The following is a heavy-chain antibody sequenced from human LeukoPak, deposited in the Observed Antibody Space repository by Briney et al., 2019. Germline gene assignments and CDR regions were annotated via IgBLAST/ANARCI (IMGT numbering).Heavy chain of an antibody. CDR2: ISSSSSYI. V-gene: IGHV3-21*03. Sequence: PGGSLRLSCAASGFTFSSYSMNWVRQVPGKGLEWVSSISSSSSYIYYADSVKGRFTISRDNAKNSLYLQMNSLRAEDTAVYYCARDDGSYSRSPGFDNWGQGTLVTVSS. D-gene: IGHD1-26*01. CDR1: GFTFSSYS. J-gene: IGHJ4*02. CDR3: ARDDGSYSRSPGFDN.